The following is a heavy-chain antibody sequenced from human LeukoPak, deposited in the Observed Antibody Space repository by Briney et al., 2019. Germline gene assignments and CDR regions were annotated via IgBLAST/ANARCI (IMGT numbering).Heavy chain of an antibody. CDR1: GFTFSSYA. CDR3: ASAYYGSGTNLDY. Sequence: GRSLRLSCAASGFTFSSYAMHWVRQAPGKGLEWVAVISYDGSNKYYADSVKGRFTISRDNSKNTLYPQMNSLRAEDTAVYYCASAYYGSGTNLDYWGQGTLVTVSS. V-gene: IGHV3-30*01. D-gene: IGHD3-10*01. CDR2: ISYDGSNK. J-gene: IGHJ4*02.